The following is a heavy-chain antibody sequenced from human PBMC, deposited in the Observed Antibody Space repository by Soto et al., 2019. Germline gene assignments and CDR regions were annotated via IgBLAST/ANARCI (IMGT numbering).Heavy chain of an antibody. V-gene: IGHV1-3*01. CDR1: GYIFTDYA. J-gene: IGHJ4*02. CDR2: ISPVNGNT. CDR3: ARSPLAAMVSFDY. Sequence: ASVKVSCKASGYIFTDYAFHWVRLAPGQRLEWMGWISPVNGNTKYSQKLQGRVTMTTDTSTSTAYMELRSLRSDDTAVYYCARSPLAAMVSFDYWGQGTLVTVSS. D-gene: IGHD5-18*01.